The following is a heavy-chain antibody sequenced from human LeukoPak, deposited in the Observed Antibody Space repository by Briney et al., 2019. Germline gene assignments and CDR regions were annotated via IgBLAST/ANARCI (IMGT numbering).Heavy chain of an antibody. CDR2: IYYSGST. Sequence: SETLSLTCTVSGGSISSGGYYWSWIRQPPGKGLEWIGYIYYSGSTNYNPSLKSRVTISVDTSKNQFSLKLSSVTAADTAVYYCARAYTAQWNYYFDYWGQGTLVTVSS. D-gene: IGHD6-19*01. J-gene: IGHJ4*02. CDR1: GGSISSGGYY. V-gene: IGHV4-61*08. CDR3: ARAYTAQWNYYFDY.